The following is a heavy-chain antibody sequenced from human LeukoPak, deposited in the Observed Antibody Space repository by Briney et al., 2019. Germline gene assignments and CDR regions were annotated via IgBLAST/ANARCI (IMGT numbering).Heavy chain of an antibody. CDR1: GGSISSGGYS. V-gene: IGHV4-30-2*01. D-gene: IGHD6-19*01. CDR3: ARAYSSGWYYFDY. CDR2: IYHSGST. Sequence: SDTLSLTCAVSGGSISSGGYSWSWIPQPPGKGLEWNGYIYHSGSTYYNPSLKSRVTISVDRSKNQFSLKLSSVTAADTAVYYCARAYSSGWYYFDYWGQGTLVTVSS. J-gene: IGHJ4*02.